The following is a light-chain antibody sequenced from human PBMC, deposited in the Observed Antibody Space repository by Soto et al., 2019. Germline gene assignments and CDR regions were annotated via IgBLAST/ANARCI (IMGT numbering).Light chain of an antibody. V-gene: IGLV1-40*01. CDR2: GNS. J-gene: IGLJ2*01. CDR3: QYYDSSLSGSVV. CDR1: SSNIGAGYD. Sequence: QPVLTQPPSVSGAPGQRVTISCTGSSSNIGAGYDVHWYQQLPGTAPKLLIYGNSNRPSGVPDRFSGSKSGTSASLAITGLQAEDEADYYCQYYDSSLSGSVVFGGGTKVTVL.